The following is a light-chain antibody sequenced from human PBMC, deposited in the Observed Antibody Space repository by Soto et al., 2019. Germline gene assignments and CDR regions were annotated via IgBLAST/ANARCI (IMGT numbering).Light chain of an antibody. V-gene: IGKV1-39*01. Sequence: DIQMTQSPSSLSTSIGDRVTITCRASQRINIYLNWYRQKPGKAPELLIYSASNLQSGVPSRFSGSGSGTDFTLTISGLQSDDFATYYCQQSFSTPTFGQGTRLDIK. CDR2: SAS. CDR1: QRINIY. CDR3: QQSFSTPT. J-gene: IGKJ5*01.